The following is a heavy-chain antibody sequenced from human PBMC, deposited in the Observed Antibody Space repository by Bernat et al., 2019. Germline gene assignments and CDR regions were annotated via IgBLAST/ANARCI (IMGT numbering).Heavy chain of an antibody. J-gene: IGHJ5*02. CDR1: GDRVPGNSVA. Sequence: VQLHQSVQGLVKPSQTLPPTCAIPGDRVPGNSVAWNGTRHPPSRGFEWLGGTYYRSKWYNDYAVSVKSRITINPDTSKNQFSLQLNSVTPEDTAVYYCARERADVVVVVAASNWFDPWGQGTLVTVSS. CDR3: ARERADVVVVVAASNWFDP. CDR2: TYYRSKWYN. D-gene: IGHD2-15*01. V-gene: IGHV6-1*01.